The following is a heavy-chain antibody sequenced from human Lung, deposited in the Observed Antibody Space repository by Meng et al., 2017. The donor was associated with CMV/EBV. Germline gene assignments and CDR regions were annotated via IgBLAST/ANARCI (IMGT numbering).Heavy chain of an antibody. V-gene: IGHV3-7*01. CDR3: ARRPWGLDV. J-gene: IGHJ6*04. Sequence: ESXKISCAASGFTFSSYWMSWVRQAPGKGLEWVANINQDGSEKYYVDSVEGRFTISRDNAKDSLYLQMNALRAEDTAVYYCARRPWGLDVWGKGTTVTVAS. CDR2: INQDGSEK. CDR1: GFTFSSYW.